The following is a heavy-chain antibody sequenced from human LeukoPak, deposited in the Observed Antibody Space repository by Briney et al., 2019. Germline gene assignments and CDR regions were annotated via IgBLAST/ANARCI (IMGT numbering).Heavy chain of an antibody. Sequence: AASVKVSCKASGYTFTSYNMNWVRQAPGQGLEWMGWISAYNGNTNYAQNFQGRVTMTTDTSTSTAYMELRSLRSDDTAVYYCARDPRRYGSGTYYFDYWGQGTLVTVSS. J-gene: IGHJ4*02. CDR2: ISAYNGNT. V-gene: IGHV1-18*04. CDR1: GYTFTSYN. D-gene: IGHD3-10*01. CDR3: ARDPRRYGSGTYYFDY.